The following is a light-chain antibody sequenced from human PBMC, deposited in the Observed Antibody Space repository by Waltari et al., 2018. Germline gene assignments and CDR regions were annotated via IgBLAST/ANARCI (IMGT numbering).Light chain of an antibody. CDR1: QSVSSSK. J-gene: IGKJ1*01. Sequence: EIVLTQSPGTLSLSPGERATLSCRANQSVSSSKLAWYQQEPGQAPRLLIYGASSRATGIPDRFSGSGSGTDFTLTISRLEPEDFALYYCHHYGQQYGSSPGTFGQGTKVEIK. CDR2: GAS. V-gene: IGKV3-20*01. CDR3: HHYGQQYGSSPGT.